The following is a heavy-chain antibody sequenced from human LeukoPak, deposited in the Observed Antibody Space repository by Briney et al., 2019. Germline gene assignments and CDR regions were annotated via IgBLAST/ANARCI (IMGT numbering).Heavy chain of an antibody. D-gene: IGHD3-10*01. J-gene: IGHJ4*02. CDR3: AKDFMVRGVPIDY. V-gene: IGHV3-23*01. Sequence: PGGSLRLSCAASGFTFSSYAMSWVRQAPGKGLEWVSAIGGSGGSTYYADSVKGRFTISRDNSKNTLYLQMNSLRAEDTAVYYCAKDFMVRGVPIDYWGQGTLVTVSS. CDR1: GFTFSSYA. CDR2: IGGSGGST.